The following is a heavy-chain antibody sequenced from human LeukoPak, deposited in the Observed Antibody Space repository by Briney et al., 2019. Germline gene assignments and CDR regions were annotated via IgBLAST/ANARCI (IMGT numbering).Heavy chain of an antibody. J-gene: IGHJ4*02. CDR3: TGGALDY. CDR2: INQGGREQ. V-gene: IGHV3-7*04. Sequence: QTGGSLRLSCAASGFTFSVYWMSWVRQARGQGREWVAKINQGGREQHFVDSVKGRFTISRDNAKNSLFLQMDSMRAEDTAVYYCTGGALDYWGQGALVTVSS. CDR1: GFTFSVYW.